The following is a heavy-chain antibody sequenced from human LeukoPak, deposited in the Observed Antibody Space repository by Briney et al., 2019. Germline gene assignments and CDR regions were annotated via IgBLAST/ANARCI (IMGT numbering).Heavy chain of an antibody. J-gene: IGHJ6*02. Sequence: PSQTLSLTCAVSGGSISSGGYSWSWIRQPPGKGLEWIGYIYLSGSTYYNPSLKSRVTISVDTSKNQFSLKLSSVTAADTAVYYCARDRHDYDFWSGRRVHSYYYYYGMDVWGQGTTVTVSS. CDR1: GGSISSGGYS. CDR3: ARDRHDYDFWSGRRVHSYYYYYGMDV. V-gene: IGHV4-30-2*01. D-gene: IGHD3-3*01. CDR2: IYLSGST.